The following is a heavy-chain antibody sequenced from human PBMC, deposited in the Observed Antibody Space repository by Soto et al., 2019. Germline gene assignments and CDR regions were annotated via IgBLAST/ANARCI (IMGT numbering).Heavy chain of an antibody. Sequence: EVQLLESGGGLVQPGGSLRLSCAASGFTFSSYAMSWVRQAPGKGLEWVAAISGSGGSTYYADSVKGRFTISRDNSKNTLYLQMNRLRAEDTAVYYCAKDGGEYFYGSGSFYWGQGTLVTVSS. CDR1: GFTFSSYA. CDR2: ISGSGGST. D-gene: IGHD3-10*01. V-gene: IGHV3-23*01. J-gene: IGHJ4*02. CDR3: AKDGGEYFYGSGSFY.